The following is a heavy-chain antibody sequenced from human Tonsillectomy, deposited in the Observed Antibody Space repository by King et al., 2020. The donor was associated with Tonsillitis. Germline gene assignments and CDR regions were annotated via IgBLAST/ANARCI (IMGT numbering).Heavy chain of an antibody. Sequence: QLQESGPGLVKASETLSLSCTVSGDSISSDNYYWGWIRQPPGQGLEWIGSIFYRGITYYNPSLKSRVTISVDTSKNRFPLRVTSVTAADTAIYFCARHPVWWSDRRSVWFDPWGQGTLVIVSS. V-gene: IGHV4-39*06. CDR1: GDSISSDNYY. CDR3: ARHPVWWSDRRSVWFDP. D-gene: IGHD2-21*01. CDR2: IFYRGIT. J-gene: IGHJ5*02.